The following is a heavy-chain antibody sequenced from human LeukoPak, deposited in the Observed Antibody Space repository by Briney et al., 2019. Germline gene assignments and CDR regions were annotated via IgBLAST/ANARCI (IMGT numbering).Heavy chain of an antibody. CDR2: INHSGST. V-gene: IGHV4-39*07. CDR3: ARGSRSFYSSSWYPTLDY. D-gene: IGHD6-13*01. J-gene: IGHJ4*02. Sequence: SETLSLTCTVSGGSISSSSYYWGWIRQPPGKGLEWIGEINHSGSTNYNPSLKSRVTISVDTSKNQFSLKLSSVTAADTAVYYCARGSRSFYSSSWYPTLDYWGQGTLVTVSS. CDR1: GGSISSSSYY.